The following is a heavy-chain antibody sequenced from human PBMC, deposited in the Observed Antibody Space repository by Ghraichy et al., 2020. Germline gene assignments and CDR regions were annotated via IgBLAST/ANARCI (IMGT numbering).Heavy chain of an antibody. CDR1: GFTFSSYS. CDR2: ISSSSSYI. CDR3: ARGVDYGDYRVDY. V-gene: IGHV3-21*01. D-gene: IGHD4-17*01. Sequence: GGSLRLSCAASGFTFSSYSMNWVRPAPGKGLEWVSSISSSSSYIYYADSVKGRFTISRDNAKNSLYLQMNSLRAEDPAVYYCARGVDYGDYRVDYWGQGTLVTVSS. J-gene: IGHJ4*02.